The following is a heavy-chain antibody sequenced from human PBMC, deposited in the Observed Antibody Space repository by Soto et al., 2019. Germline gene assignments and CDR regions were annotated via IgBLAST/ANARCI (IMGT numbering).Heavy chain of an antibody. CDR2: IDPSDSYT. V-gene: IGHV5-10-1*01. CDR3: ARVPSVVTPGNDYFGLDV. Sequence: GESLKISCKGSGYSFTSHWISWVGPMPGKGLEWMGRIDPSDSYTNYSPSFQGHVTISADKSISTAYLQWSSLRASDTAMYYCARVPSVVTPGNDYFGLDVWGQGTTVT. D-gene: IGHD3-16*01. CDR1: GYSFTSHW. J-gene: IGHJ6*02.